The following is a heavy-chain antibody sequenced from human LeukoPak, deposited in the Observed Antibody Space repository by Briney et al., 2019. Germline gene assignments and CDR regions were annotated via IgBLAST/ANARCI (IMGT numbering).Heavy chain of an antibody. CDR2: INPSGGST. Sequence: ASVTVSCTASGYTFTSYYIHWVRQAPGQGLEWMGIINPSGGSTSYAQKFQGRVTMTRDTSTSTVYMELSSLRSEDMAVYYCARTLYGGNSAVFNYWGQGTLVTVSS. CDR3: ARTLYGGNSAVFNY. V-gene: IGHV1-46*01. CDR1: GYTFTSYY. D-gene: IGHD4-23*01. J-gene: IGHJ4*02.